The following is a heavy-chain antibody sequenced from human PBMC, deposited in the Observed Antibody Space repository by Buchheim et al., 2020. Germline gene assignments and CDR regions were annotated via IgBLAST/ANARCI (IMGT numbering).Heavy chain of an antibody. V-gene: IGHV3-7*03. Sequence: EVQLVESGGGLVQPGESLRLFCAASGFTFSNYWMSWVRQAPGKGLEWLANIKQDGSEKYYVDSVKGRFTISRDNAKNSLYLQMNSLRAEDTAVYYCASELSGYSDYWGQGTL. D-gene: IGHD3-22*01. CDR2: IKQDGSEK. J-gene: IGHJ4*02. CDR3: ASELSGYSDY. CDR1: GFTFSNYW.